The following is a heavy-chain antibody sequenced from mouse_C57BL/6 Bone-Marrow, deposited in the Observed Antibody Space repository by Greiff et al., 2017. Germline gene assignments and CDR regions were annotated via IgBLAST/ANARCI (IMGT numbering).Heavy chain of an antibody. CDR3: SQRSTMVTLFDY. J-gene: IGHJ2*01. Sequence: VQLQQSGPELVKPGASVKMSCKASGYTFTDYYMHWVKQKPGKGLEWIGEIYPGSGNTYYNEKFKGKATLTADTSSSTAYMQLSSLTSEDSAVDFCASQRSTMVTLFDYWGQGTTLTVSS. D-gene: IGHD2-2*01. CDR1: YTFTDYYM. CDR2: YPGSGNTY. V-gene: IGHV1-83*01.